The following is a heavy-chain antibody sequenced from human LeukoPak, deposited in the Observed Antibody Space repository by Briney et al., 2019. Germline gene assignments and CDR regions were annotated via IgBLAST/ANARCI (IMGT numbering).Heavy chain of an antibody. D-gene: IGHD3-9*01. CDR3: ARSVGKDILTGYPLY. CDR2: IYYSGST. J-gene: IGHJ4*02. V-gene: IGHV4-59*01. CDR1: GGSISSYY. Sequence: PSETLSLTCTVSGGSISSYYWSWIRQPPGKGLEWIGYIYYSGSTNYNPSLKSRVTISVDTSKNQFSLKLSSVTAADTAVYYCARSVGKDILTGYPLYWGQGTLVTVSS.